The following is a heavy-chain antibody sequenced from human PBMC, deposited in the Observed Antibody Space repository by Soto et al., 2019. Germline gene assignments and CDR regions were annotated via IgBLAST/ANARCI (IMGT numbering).Heavy chain of an antibody. D-gene: IGHD2-15*01. CDR1: GYSFSSYG. J-gene: IGHJ4*02. CDR2: INTYNGNR. V-gene: IGHV1-18*01. CDR3: ARDTGGGSGYYRYLFDY. Sequence: ASVKVSCKASGYSFSSYGIHWVRQAPGQGLEWMGWINTYNGNRNFAQKFEDRVTMTTATSANTVFMELRNLKSDDTAMYYCARDTGGGSGYYRYLFDYWGQGTPVPVSS.